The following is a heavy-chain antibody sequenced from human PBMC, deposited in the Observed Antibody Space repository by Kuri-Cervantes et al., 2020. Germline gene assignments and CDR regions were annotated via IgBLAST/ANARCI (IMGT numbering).Heavy chain of an antibody. CDR2: INHSGST. Sequence: GSLRLSCAVYGGSFSGYYWSWIRQPPGKGLEWIGEINHSGSTNYNPSLKSRVTISVDTSKNQFSLKLSSVTAADTAVYYCASPYCSSTSCYENWFDPWGQGTLVTVSS. J-gene: IGHJ5*02. CDR3: ASPYCSSTSCYENWFDP. D-gene: IGHD2-2*01. V-gene: IGHV4-34*01. CDR1: GGSFSGYY.